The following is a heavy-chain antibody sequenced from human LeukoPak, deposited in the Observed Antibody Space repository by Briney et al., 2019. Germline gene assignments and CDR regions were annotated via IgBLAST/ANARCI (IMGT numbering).Heavy chain of an antibody. Sequence: GGSLRLPCAASGFTFSSYGMHWVRQAPGKGLEWVAFIRYDGSNKYYADSVKGRFTISRDNSKNTLYLQMNSLRAEDTAVYYCAKDFHYYGSGSYYLNQDYWGQGTLVTVSS. V-gene: IGHV3-30*02. D-gene: IGHD3-10*01. CDR2: IRYDGSNK. CDR3: AKDFHYYGSGSYYLNQDY. J-gene: IGHJ4*02. CDR1: GFTFSSYG.